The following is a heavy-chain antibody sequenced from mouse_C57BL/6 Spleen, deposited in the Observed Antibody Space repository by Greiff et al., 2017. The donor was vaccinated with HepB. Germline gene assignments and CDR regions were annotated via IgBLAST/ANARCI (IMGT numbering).Heavy chain of an antibody. D-gene: IGHD1-1*01. Sequence: QVQLQQSGAELVKPGASVKMSCKASGYTFTSYWITWVKQRPGQGLEWIGDIYPGSGSTNYNEKFKSKATLTVDTSSSTAYMQLSSLTSEDSAVYYSARSWAYYYGSSYGYWGQGTTLTVSS. CDR3: ARSWAYYYGSSYGY. V-gene: IGHV1-55*01. J-gene: IGHJ2*01. CDR1: GYTFTSYW. CDR2: IYPGSGST.